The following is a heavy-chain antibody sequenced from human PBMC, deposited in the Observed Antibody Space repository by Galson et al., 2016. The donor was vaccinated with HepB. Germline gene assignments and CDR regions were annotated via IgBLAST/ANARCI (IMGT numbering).Heavy chain of an antibody. Sequence: SLRLSCAAPRFTFINSWMSWVRQAPGKGLEWVANIKQDGSEKYYVDSVKGRFTISRDNAKNSLFLQMNGLRDGDTAVHYCATYGDEPGWNFWHWGQGTLVSVSS. CDR3: ATYGDEPGWNFWH. J-gene: IGHJ1*01. V-gene: IGHV3-7*03. CDR2: IKQDGSEK. CDR1: RFTFINSW. D-gene: IGHD4-17*01.